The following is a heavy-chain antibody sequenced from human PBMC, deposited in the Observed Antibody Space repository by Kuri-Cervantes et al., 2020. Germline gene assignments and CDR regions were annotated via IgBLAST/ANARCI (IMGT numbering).Heavy chain of an antibody. J-gene: IGHJ5*02. CDR1: GFTFSGFA. CDR3: ARDKLGYCSSTSCYVLGANWFDP. CDR2: VSDRGDST. Sequence: GGSLRLSCAASGFTFSGFAMHWVRQAPGKGLQWVSAVSDRGDSTFYADSVKGRFTISRDNSKGTLYLQMNSLRAEDTAVYYCARDKLGYCSSTSCYVLGANWFDPWGQGTLVTVSS. D-gene: IGHD2-2*01. V-gene: IGHV3-23*01.